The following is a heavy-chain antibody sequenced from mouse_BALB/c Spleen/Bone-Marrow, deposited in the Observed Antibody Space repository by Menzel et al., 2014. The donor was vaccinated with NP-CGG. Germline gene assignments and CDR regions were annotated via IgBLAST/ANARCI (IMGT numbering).Heavy chain of an antibody. CDR2: ILPGSGST. Sequence: VQLQQSGAELMKPGASVKISCKATGYTFSSYWIEWVKQRPGHGLEWIGEILPGSGSTNYNEKFKGKATFTADTSSNTAYMQLSSLTSEDSAVYYCARVITMTGRPWVAYWGQGTLVTVSA. CDR1: GYTFSSYW. J-gene: IGHJ3*01. CDR3: ARVITMTGRPWVAY. V-gene: IGHV1-9*01. D-gene: IGHD2-4*01.